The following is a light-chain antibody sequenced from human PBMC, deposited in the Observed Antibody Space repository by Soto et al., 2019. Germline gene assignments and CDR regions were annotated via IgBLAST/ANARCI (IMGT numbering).Light chain of an antibody. V-gene: IGLV2-14*03. CDR3: ISYTDRQSYL. Sequence: QSALTQPPSVSGSPGQSITISCSGTSSDIGSYNHVAWYQQFPGKSPKLMIYAVSDRPPGVSDRFSGSKSGITASLNISGLQTEDEADYYCISYTDRQSYLFGTGTKVTVL. CDR2: AVS. CDR1: SSDIGSYNH. J-gene: IGLJ1*01.